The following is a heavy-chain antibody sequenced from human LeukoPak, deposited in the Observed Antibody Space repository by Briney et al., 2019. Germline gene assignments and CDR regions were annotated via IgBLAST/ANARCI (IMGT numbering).Heavy chain of an antibody. D-gene: IGHD3-10*01. Sequence: GGSLRLSCAASGFTFSSYWMQWVRQAPGKGLVWVSRIDGDGSSTNYADSVKGRFTISRDTSKNTLSLQMNSLRADDTAVYFCAREAVWFGEPHYFDFWGQGTLVTVSS. CDR3: AREAVWFGEPHYFDF. V-gene: IGHV3-74*01. CDR1: GFTFSSYW. CDR2: IDGDGSST. J-gene: IGHJ4*02.